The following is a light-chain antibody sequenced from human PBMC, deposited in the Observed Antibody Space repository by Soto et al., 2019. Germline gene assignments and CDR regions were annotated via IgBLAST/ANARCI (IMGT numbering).Light chain of an antibody. CDR1: QDIGNY. Sequence: DIQMTQSPSSLSASVGDRVSITCRASQDIGNYLAWFQQKPGRVPKLLIHTASSLQSGVPSRFCGRDSGQDFPPTTSSRHPEDAATYFCQKYDSPPHTFGQGTKVKIK. V-gene: IGKV1-27*01. CDR3: QKYDSPPHT. J-gene: IGKJ1*01. CDR2: TAS.